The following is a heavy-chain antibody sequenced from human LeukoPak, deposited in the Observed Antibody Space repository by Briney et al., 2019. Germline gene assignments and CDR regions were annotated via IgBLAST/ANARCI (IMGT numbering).Heavy chain of an antibody. J-gene: IGHJ6*02. CDR1: GYTFTSYG. CDR2: ISTYIGNT. V-gene: IGHV1-18*01. Sequence: ASVKVSCKASGYTFTSYGINWVRQAPGQGLEWMGWISTYIGNTDYAQKLQGRVSMTTDASTSTAYLELRSLRSDDTAVYYCAGSDYRNYYYYGMDVWGQGTTVTVSS. CDR3: AGSDYRNYYYYGMDV. D-gene: IGHD4-11*01.